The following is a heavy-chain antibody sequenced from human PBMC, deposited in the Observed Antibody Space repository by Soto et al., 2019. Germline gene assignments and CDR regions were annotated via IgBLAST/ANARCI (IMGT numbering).Heavy chain of an antibody. J-gene: IGHJ4*02. V-gene: IGHV4-34*01. CDR1: GGSFTGHF. D-gene: IGHD7-27*01. CDR3: ARAKFESTGWHQFDI. Sequence: PSETLSLTCTVSGGSFTGHFWSWVRQPPGKGLEWIGEVSHSGNTKYHPSLRSRVTLSVDSSKNQISLALTSVTAAYTAVYYCARAKFESTGWHQFDIWGQGTLVTVSS. CDR2: VSHSGNT.